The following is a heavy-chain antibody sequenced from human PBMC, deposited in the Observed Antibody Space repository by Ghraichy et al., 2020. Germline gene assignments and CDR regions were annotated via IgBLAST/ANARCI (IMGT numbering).Heavy chain of an antibody. J-gene: IGHJ4*03. CDR2: ISSGTSFT. CDR1: GFTFSTYS. D-gene: IGHD1-14*01. V-gene: IGHV3-21*01. CDR3: ARDRRVPTYRGAFDS. Sequence: GGSLRLSCAASGFTFSTYSMNWVRQPPGRGLEWVSSISSGTSFTYYADSVRGRFTISRDNAKNSLYLQFNSLRADDTAVYYCARDRRVPTYRGAFDSWGQGTLVTVSS.